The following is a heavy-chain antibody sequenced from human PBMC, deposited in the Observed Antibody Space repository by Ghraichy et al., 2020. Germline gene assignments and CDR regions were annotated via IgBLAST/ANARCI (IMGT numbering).Heavy chain of an antibody. CDR3: ARGLQWEPPDY. D-gene: IGHD1-26*01. V-gene: IGHV3-21*01. CDR1: GFTLISYS. J-gene: IGHJ4*02. Sequence: GSLRLSCAASGFTLISYSMNWVRQAPGKGLEWVAAISSSSDYIHYADSVRGRFTISRDSADSSLYLQMNSLRVEDTAVYYCARGLQWEPPDYWGQGTLVTVSS. CDR2: ISSSSDYI.